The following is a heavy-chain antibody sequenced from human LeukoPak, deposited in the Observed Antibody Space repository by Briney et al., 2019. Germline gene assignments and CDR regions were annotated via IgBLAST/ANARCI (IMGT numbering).Heavy chain of an antibody. V-gene: IGHV3-23*01. D-gene: IGHD6-19*01. Sequence: GGSLRLPCAASRFTFSTFTMNWVRQAPGKGLEWVSGISDSGDNTYYADSVKGRFTISRDNSKDTLYLLMNSLRAEDTAVYYCAREMLAAVAAQSWGQGTLVTVSS. CDR3: AREMLAAVAAQS. CDR2: ISDSGDNT. J-gene: IGHJ5*02. CDR1: RFTFSTFT.